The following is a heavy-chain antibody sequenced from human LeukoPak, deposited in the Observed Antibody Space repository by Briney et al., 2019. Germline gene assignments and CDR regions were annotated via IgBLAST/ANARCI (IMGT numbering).Heavy chain of an antibody. CDR2: ISYDGSNK. CDR3: ARDPRIWSGYPYYYYGMDV. J-gene: IGHJ6*02. CDR1: GFTFSSYA. Sequence: GGSLRLSCAASGFTFSSYAMHWVRQAPGKGLEWVAVISYDGSNKYYADSVKGRFTISRDNSKNTLYLQMNSLRAEDTAVYYCARDPRIWSGYPYYYYGMDVWGQGTTVTVSS. D-gene: IGHD3-3*01. V-gene: IGHV3-30-3*01.